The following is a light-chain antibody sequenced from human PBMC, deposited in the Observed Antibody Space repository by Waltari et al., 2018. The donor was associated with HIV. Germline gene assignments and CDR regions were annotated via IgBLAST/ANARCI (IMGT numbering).Light chain of an antibody. CDR3: AVWDDSLNHV. V-gene: IGLV1-44*01. CDR1: NIGINT. Sequence: QSVLTQPPSASGTPGPRVTISCSGSNIGINTVSWYQHVPGTAPKLLIYTDDQRPFGVPDRFSASKSGTSASLVISGLLSEDEAEYYCAVWDDSLNHVFGTGTKVTVL. J-gene: IGLJ1*01. CDR2: TDD.